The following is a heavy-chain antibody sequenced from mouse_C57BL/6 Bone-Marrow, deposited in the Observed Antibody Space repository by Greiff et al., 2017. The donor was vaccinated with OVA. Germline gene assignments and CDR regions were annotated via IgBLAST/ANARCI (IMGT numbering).Heavy chain of an antibody. CDR2: ISDGGSYT. CDR3: ARDRGDYDPFAY. V-gene: IGHV5-4*01. J-gene: IGHJ3*01. D-gene: IGHD2-4*01. CDR1: GFTFSSYA. Sequence: EVHLVESGGGLVKPGGSLKLSCAASGFTFSSYAMSWVRQTPEKRLEWVATISDGGSYTYYPDNVKGRFTISRDNAKNNLYLQMSHLKSEDTAMYYCARDRGDYDPFAYWGQGTLVTVSA.